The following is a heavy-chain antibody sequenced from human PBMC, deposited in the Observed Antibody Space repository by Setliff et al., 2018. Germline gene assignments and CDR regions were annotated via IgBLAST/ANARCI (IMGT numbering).Heavy chain of an antibody. V-gene: IGHV4-38-2*01. Sequence: SETLSLTCAVSGYSISSGYYWGWIRQPPGKGLEWIGSIYHSGSTYYNPSLKSRVPISVDTFKNQFSLKLSSVTAADTAVYYCARVPGGRFDYWGQGTLVTVSS. J-gene: IGHJ4*02. CDR2: IYHSGST. CDR1: GYSISSGYY. D-gene: IGHD1-26*01. CDR3: ARVPGGRFDY.